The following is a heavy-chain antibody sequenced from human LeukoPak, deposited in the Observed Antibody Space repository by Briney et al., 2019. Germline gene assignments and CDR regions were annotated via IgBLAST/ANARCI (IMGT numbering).Heavy chain of an antibody. V-gene: IGHV1-69*04. CDR3: ARAAVAGTGGVSRFDY. J-gene: IGHJ4*02. Sequence: GSSVKVSCKASGGTFSSYAISWVRQAPGQGLEWMGRIIPILGIANYAQKFQGRVTITADKSTSTAYVELSSLRSEDTAVYYCARAAVAGTGGVSRFDYWGQGTLVTVSS. D-gene: IGHD6-19*01. CDR2: IIPILGIA. CDR1: GGTFSSYA.